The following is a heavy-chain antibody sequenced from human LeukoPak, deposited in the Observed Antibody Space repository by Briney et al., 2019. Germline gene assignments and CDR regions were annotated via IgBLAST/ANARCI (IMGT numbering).Heavy chain of an antibody. V-gene: IGHV4-30-4*08. J-gene: IGHJ6*03. D-gene: IGHD6-6*01. Sequence: PSETLSLTCTVSGGSISSSSYYWGWIRQPPGKGLEWIGYIYNSGSTYYNPSLKSRVTISLDTSKNQSSLKLSSVTAADTAVYYCARAAARRFMDVWGKGTTVTVSS. CDR3: ARAAARRFMDV. CDR2: IYNSGST. CDR1: GGSISSSSYY.